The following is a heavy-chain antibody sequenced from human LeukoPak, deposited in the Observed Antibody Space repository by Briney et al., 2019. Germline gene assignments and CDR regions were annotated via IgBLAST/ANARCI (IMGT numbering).Heavy chain of an antibody. J-gene: IGHJ3*02. Sequence: PGGSLRLSCAASGFTFSSYGMSWVRQAPGKGLEWVSAISGSGGSTYYADSVKGRFTISRDNSKNTLYLQMNSLRAEDTAVYYCAKDITYDSSGSYDAFDIWGQGTMVTVSS. D-gene: IGHD3-22*01. CDR3: AKDITYDSSGSYDAFDI. CDR2: ISGSGGST. CDR1: GFTFSSYG. V-gene: IGHV3-23*01.